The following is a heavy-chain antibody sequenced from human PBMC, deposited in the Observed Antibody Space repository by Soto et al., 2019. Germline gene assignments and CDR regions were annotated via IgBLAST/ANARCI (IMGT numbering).Heavy chain of an antibody. V-gene: IGHV1-46*01. Sequence: QVQLVQSGAEVKKPGASVKVSCKASGYTFTNYYMHWVRQAPGQGLEWMGIINPSSGGTSYAQKFQGRVTMTSDTSTSTVYMELSSLSSEDTAVYYCARDSTLAYWGQGTLVTVSS. CDR1: GYTFTNYY. CDR2: INPSSGGT. J-gene: IGHJ4*02. CDR3: ARDSTLAY.